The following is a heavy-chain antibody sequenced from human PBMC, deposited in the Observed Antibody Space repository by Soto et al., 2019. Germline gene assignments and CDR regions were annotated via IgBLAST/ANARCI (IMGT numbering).Heavy chain of an antibody. CDR1: GFTFKESA. J-gene: IGHJ3*02. D-gene: IGHD3-22*01. V-gene: IGHV3-23*01. CDR2: ISDTGAST. Sequence: PGGSLRLSCAASGFTFKESAMNWVRQAPGKGLEWVASISDTGASTWYAESVRGRLSISRDNSKNTLYLQMNSLRGEDTAVYYCAKGLDYYDSSGYRPDAFDIWGQGTMVTVSS. CDR3: AKGLDYYDSSGYRPDAFDI.